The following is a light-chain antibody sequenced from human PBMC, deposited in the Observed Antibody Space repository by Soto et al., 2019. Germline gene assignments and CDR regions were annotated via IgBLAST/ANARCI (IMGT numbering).Light chain of an antibody. CDR1: QSVSSSY. J-gene: IGKJ2*01. CDR2: GAS. Sequence: EIVLTQSPGTLSLSPGERATLSCRASQSVSSSYLAWYQQNPGQAPRLLIYGASSRATGIPDRFSGRGSGTDFTLTISRLEPEDFAVYSCQQYGSSPYTFGQGTKLEIK. CDR3: QQYGSSPYT. V-gene: IGKV3-20*01.